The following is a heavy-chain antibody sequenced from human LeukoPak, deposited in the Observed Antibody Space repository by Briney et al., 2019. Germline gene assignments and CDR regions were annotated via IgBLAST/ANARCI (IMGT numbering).Heavy chain of an antibody. Sequence: GRSLRLSCAASRFTISSYAMHWVRQAPGKGLEWVAVISYDGSNKYYADSVKGRFTISRDNSKNTLYLQMNSLRAEDTAVYYCARAPYCIGGSCYYYCYGMDVWGQGTTVTVS. CDR3: ARAPYCIGGSCYYYCYGMDV. CDR1: RFTISSYA. J-gene: IGHJ6*02. CDR2: ISYDGSNK. D-gene: IGHD2-15*01. V-gene: IGHV3-30-3*01.